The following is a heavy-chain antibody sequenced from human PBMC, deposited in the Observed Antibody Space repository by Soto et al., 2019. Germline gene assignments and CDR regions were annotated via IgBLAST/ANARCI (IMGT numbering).Heavy chain of an antibody. CDR1: GFTFTRYS. CDR3: ARESEDLTSNFDY. Sequence: GGSLRLSCAASGFTFTRYSINWVRQAPGKGLEWVSSISSTTNYIYYADSMKGRFTVSRDNAKNSVYLEMNSLSAEDTAVYYCARESEDLTSNFDYWGQGTLVTVSS. J-gene: IGHJ4*02. CDR2: ISSTTNYI. V-gene: IGHV3-21*01.